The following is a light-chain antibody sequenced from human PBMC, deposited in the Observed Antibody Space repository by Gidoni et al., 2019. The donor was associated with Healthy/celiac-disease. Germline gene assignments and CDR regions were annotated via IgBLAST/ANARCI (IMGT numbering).Light chain of an antibody. CDR2: EGS. CDR1: SSDVGSYNL. J-gene: IGLJ2*01. V-gene: IGLV2-23*01. CDR3: CSYAGSSTVV. Sequence: QSALPQPAAVSGSPGRSITISCTGTSSDVGSYNLVSWYQQHPGQAPKLMLSEGSKRPSGVSNRFSGSKSGNTASLTISGLQAEDEADYYCCSYAGSSTVVFGGGTKLTVL.